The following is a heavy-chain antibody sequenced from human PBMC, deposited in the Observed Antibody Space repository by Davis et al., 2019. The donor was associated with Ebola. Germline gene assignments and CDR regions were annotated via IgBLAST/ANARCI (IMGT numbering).Heavy chain of an antibody. V-gene: IGHV1-18*04. J-gene: IGHJ5*02. CDR1: GYTFTSYA. D-gene: IGHD3-10*01. CDR3: AREGYYGSGSYVFDP. CDR2: INPHNGNT. Sequence: AASVKVSCKASGYTFTSYALFWVRQAPGQGLEWMGWINPHNGNTNYAQNVQGRVTMTTDTSTSTAYMELSRLRSDDTAVYYCAREGYYGSGSYVFDPWGQGTLVTVSS.